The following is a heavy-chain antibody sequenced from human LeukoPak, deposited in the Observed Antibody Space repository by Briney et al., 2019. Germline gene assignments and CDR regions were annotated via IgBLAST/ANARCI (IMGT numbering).Heavy chain of an antibody. J-gene: IGHJ4*02. CDR3: ARVGKNGWDFDH. Sequence: QAGGSLRLSCAASGFTFSAYWMTWVRQAPGKGLEWLANINEGANVKFYVDSVKGRFIISRDNTKNSLYLQMSILRAEDTALYYCARVGKNGWDFDHWGQGTLVTVSS. V-gene: IGHV3-7*01. D-gene: IGHD6-19*01. CDR2: INEGANVK. CDR1: GFTFSAYW.